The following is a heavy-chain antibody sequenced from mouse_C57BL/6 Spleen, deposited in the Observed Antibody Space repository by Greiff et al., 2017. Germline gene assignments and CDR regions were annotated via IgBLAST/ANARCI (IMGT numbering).Heavy chain of an antibody. CDR1: GYTFTDYE. D-gene: IGHD1-1*01. Sequence: VKLMESGAELVRPGASVTLSCKASGYTFTDYEMHWVKQTPVHGLEWIGAIDPETGGTAYNQKFKGKAILTADKSSSTAYMELRSLTSEDSAVYYCTRERDYYGSSPYYFDYWGQGTTLTVSS. J-gene: IGHJ2*01. V-gene: IGHV1-15*01. CDR3: TRERDYYGSSPYYFDY. CDR2: IDPETGGT.